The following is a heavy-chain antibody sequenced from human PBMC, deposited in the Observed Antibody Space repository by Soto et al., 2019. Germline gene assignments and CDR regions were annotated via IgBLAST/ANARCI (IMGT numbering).Heavy chain of an antibody. V-gene: IGHV3-48*03. CDR2: ISSSGSKK. CDR1: GFTFSSYE. J-gene: IGHJ4*02. CDR3: ARVGSPNDKSGYYDY. Sequence: EVQLVESGGGFVQPGGSLRLSCAAAGFTFSSYELNWVHQAPGKGLEWVSYISSSGSKKYYAASVKGQFTISRDNARNSLYLQMDRLRAEDTAVYYCARVGSPNDKSGYYDYWGQGTLVTVSS. D-gene: IGHD3-22*01.